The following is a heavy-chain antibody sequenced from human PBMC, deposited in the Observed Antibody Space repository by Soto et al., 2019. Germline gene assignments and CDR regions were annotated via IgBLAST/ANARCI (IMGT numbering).Heavy chain of an antibody. CDR2: FDPEDGET. V-gene: IGHV1-24*01. Sequence: ASVKVSCKVSGDTLTELSMHWVRQAPGKGLEWMGGFDPEDGETIYAQKFQGRVTMTEDTSTDTAYMELSSPRSEDTAVYYCAIVAGTGDNWFDPWGQGTLVTVSS. CDR1: GDTLTELS. J-gene: IGHJ5*02. D-gene: IGHD6-19*01. CDR3: AIVAGTGDNWFDP.